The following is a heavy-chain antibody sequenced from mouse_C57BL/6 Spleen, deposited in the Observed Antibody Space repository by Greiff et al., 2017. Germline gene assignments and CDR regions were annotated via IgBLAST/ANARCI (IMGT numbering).Heavy chain of an antibody. CDR3: ARSDYSNDYAMEY. D-gene: IGHD2-5*01. Sequence: QVQLQQPGAELVRPGSSVKLSCKASGYTFTSYWMHWVKQRPIQGLEWIGNIDPSDSETHYNQKFKDKATLTVDKSSSTAYMQLSSLTSEDSAVYYCARSDYSNDYAMEYWGQGTSVTVSS. CDR2: IDPSDSET. CDR1: GYTFTSYW. V-gene: IGHV1-52*01. J-gene: IGHJ4*01.